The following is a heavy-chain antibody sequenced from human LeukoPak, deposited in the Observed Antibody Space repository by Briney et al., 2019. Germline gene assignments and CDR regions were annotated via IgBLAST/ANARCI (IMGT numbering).Heavy chain of an antibody. CDR3: ARVPPYYYDSSGYYFGY. Sequence: ASVKVSCKASGYTFTGYYMHWVRQAPGQGLEWMGRINPNSGGTNYAQKFQDRVTMTRDTSISTAYMELSRLRSDDTAVYYCARVPPYYYDSSGYYFGYWGQGTLVTVSS. D-gene: IGHD3-22*01. CDR1: GYTFTGYY. J-gene: IGHJ4*02. V-gene: IGHV1-2*06. CDR2: INPNSGGT.